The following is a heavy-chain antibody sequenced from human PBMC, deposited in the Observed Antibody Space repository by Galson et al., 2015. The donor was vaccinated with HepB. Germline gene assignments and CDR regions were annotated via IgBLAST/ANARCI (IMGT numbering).Heavy chain of an antibody. CDR3: AKDTLLWFGELGVFD. CDR2: ISYDGSNK. J-gene: IGHJ4*02. CDR1: GFTFSSYG. V-gene: IGHV3-30*18. D-gene: IGHD3-10*01. Sequence: SLRLSCAASGFTFSSYGMHWVRQAPGKGLEWVAVISYDGSNKYYADSVKGRFTISRDNSKNTLYLQMNSLRAEDTAVYYCAKDTLLWFGELGVFDWGQGTLVTVSS.